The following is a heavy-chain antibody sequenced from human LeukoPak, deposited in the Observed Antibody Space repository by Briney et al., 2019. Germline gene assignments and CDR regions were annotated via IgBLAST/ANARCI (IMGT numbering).Heavy chain of an antibody. CDR1: GYTFSDYY. CDR2: VNLDSGVT. V-gene: IGHV1-2*02. CDR3: AREPIRVFDYFDL. D-gene: IGHD3-9*01. J-gene: IGHJ2*01. Sequence: GASVKVSCKASGYTFSDYYMHWVRQAPGRGLEWMGCVNLDSGVTDYAQKFQGRITMTRDTSISTAYMDLSSLKSDDTGTYFCAREPIRVFDYFDLWGRGTLVSVSS.